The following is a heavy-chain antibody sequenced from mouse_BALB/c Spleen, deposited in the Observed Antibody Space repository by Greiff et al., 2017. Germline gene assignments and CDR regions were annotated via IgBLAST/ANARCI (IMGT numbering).Heavy chain of an antibody. D-gene: IGHD2-14*01. CDR3: ARRYDGYAMDY. Sequence: VQLMESGGGLVQPGGSLNLSCAASGFDFSRYWMSWARQAPGKGQEWIGEINPGSSTINYTPSLKDKFIISRDNAKNTLYLQMSKVSSEDTALYYCARRYDGYAMDYWGQGTSVTVSS. J-gene: IGHJ4*01. CDR1: GFDFSRYW. CDR2: INPGSSTI. V-gene: IGHV4-2*02.